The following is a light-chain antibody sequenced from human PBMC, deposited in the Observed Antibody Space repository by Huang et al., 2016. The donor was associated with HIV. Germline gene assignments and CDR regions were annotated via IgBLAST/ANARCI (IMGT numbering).Light chain of an antibody. V-gene: IGKV1-39*01. Sequence: DIQMTQSPSSLSASVGDRVTIPCRASQSISTYLNWFQQKPGKAPKLLIYATSSLQSGIPSRFSGSRSGTEFTLTISSLQPEDFATYYCQQTYSTPLHTFGQGTKLEIK. CDR3: QQTYSTPLHT. CDR2: ATS. CDR1: QSISTY. J-gene: IGKJ2*01.